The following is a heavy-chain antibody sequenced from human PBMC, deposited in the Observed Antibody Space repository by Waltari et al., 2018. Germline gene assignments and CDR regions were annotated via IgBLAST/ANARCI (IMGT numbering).Heavy chain of an antibody. CDR2: IYWDDDK. D-gene: IGHD3-10*01. Sequence: QITLKESGPTLVKPTQTLTLTCTFSGCSLSTSGVGVGWIRQPPGKALEWLAHIYWDDDKRYSPSLTSRLTITQDTSTDPVVPTLTNMYPVDTATYCCTHRQYYYGSESLFWFDPWGQGPLVTVSS. CDR1: GCSLSTSGVG. V-gene: IGHV2-5*02. J-gene: IGHJ5*02. CDR3: THRQYYYGSESLFWFDP.